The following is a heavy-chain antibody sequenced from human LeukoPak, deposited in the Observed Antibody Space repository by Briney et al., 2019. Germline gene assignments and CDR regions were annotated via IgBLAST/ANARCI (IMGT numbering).Heavy chain of an antibody. Sequence: GGSLRLSCVGSGFAFNAYTITWVRQAPGKGLEWGSSITSTSAYRQYGDSVRGRFTISRDNTKNSVYLQMDSLGAEDTAVYHCARVTMGATTLNYYYFFMDVWGKGTTVTVSS. CDR1: GFAFNAYT. V-gene: IGHV3-21*01. J-gene: IGHJ6*03. CDR3: ARVTMGATTLNYYYFFMDV. D-gene: IGHD1-26*01. CDR2: ITSTSAYR.